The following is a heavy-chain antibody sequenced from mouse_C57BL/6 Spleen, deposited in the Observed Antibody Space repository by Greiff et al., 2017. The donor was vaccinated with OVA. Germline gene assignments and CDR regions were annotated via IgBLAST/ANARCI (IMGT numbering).Heavy chain of an antibody. CDR1: GFTFSDYY. CDR2: INYDGSST. CDR3: AREEDYYYWYFDV. Sequence: EVQVVESEGGLVQPGSSMKLSCTASGFTFSDYYMAWVRQVPEKGLEWVANINYDGSSTYYLDSLKSRFIISRDNAKNILYLQMSSLKSEDTATYYCAREEDYYYWYFDVWGTGTTVTVSS. J-gene: IGHJ1*03. D-gene: IGHD1-1*01. V-gene: IGHV5-16*01.